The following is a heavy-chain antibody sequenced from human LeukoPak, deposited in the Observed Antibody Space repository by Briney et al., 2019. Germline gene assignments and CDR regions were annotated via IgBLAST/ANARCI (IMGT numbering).Heavy chain of an antibody. J-gene: IGHJ6*02. CDR3: ARGRYDILTGYSPFYYYYGMDV. D-gene: IGHD3-9*01. V-gene: IGHV3-13*01. CDR1: GFTFSSYD. CDR2: IGTAGDT. Sequence: GGSLRLSCAASGFTFSSYDMHWVRQATGKGLEWVSAIGTAGDTYYPGSVKGRFTTSRENAKNSLYLQMNCLRAEDTAVYYCARGRYDILTGYSPFYYYYGMDVWGQGTTVTVSS.